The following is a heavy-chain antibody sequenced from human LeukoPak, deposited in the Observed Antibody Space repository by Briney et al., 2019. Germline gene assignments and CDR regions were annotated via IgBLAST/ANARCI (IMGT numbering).Heavy chain of an antibody. J-gene: IGHJ4*02. Sequence: GGSLRLSCAASGFTFSDYYMSWIRQAPGKGLEWVANIKQDGSEKYYVDSVKGRFTISRDNAKNSLYLQMNSLRAEDTAVYYCARDRSSTSCFDYWGQGTLVTVSS. CDR2: IKQDGSEK. V-gene: IGHV3-7*01. CDR1: GFTFSDYY. CDR3: ARDRSSTSCFDY. D-gene: IGHD2-2*01.